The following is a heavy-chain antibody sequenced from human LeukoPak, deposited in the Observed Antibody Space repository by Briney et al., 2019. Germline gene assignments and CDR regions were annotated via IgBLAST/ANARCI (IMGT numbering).Heavy chain of an antibody. CDR2: ISSGGVSS. J-gene: IGHJ6*04. CDR1: GFSFSSYA. Sequence: GESLRLSCAASGFSFSSYAMNWVRQAPGRGLEWVSAISSGGVSSYYADSVKGRFTISRDNSKNTLYPQMDSLRAEDSSIYYCANLPGKGMPNVLDVWGKGTTVTVSS. V-gene: IGHV3-23*01. D-gene: IGHD2-8*01. CDR3: ANLPGKGMPNVLDV.